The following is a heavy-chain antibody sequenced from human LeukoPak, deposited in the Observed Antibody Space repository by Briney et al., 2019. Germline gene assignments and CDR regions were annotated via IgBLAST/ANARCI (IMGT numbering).Heavy chain of an antibody. CDR2: ISSSSSYI. V-gene: IGHV3-21*01. D-gene: IGHD6-13*01. Sequence: GGSLRLSCAASGFTSSSYSMNWVRQAPGKGLEWVSSISSSSSYIYYADSVKGRFTISRDNAKNSLYLQMNSLRAEDTAVYYCARDEPRAAAEALDYWGQGTLVTVSS. J-gene: IGHJ4*02. CDR3: ARDEPRAAAEALDY. CDR1: GFTSSSYS.